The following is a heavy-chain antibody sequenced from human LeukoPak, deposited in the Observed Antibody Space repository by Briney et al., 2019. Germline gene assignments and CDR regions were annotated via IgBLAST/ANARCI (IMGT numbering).Heavy chain of an antibody. CDR1: GGSISSYY. D-gene: IGHD4-17*01. Sequence: SETLSPTCTVSGGSISSYYWSWIRQPPGKGLEWIGYIYYSGSTNYNPSLKSRVTISVDTSKNQFSLKLSSVTAADTAVYYCARGATVTSGYYYYYYYMDVWGKGTTVTVSS. CDR2: IYYSGST. V-gene: IGHV4-59*01. J-gene: IGHJ6*03. CDR3: ARGATVTSGYYYYYYYMDV.